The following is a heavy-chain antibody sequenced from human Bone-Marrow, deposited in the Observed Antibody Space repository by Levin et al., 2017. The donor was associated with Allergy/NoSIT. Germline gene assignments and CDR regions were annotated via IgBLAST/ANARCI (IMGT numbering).Heavy chain of an antibody. J-gene: IGHJ4*02. CDR2: GST. CDR3: ARHQRGSSIWYDY. D-gene: IGHD6-13*01. Sequence: SETLSLICSVSGGPMTTSSYYWAWIRQPPGKGLEWIGSGSTYYNSSLKSRVTISVDTSKNRFSLNLDSVTAADTAVYYCARHQRGSSIWYDYWGQGILVTVSS. V-gene: IGHV4-39*01. CDR1: GGPMTTSSYY.